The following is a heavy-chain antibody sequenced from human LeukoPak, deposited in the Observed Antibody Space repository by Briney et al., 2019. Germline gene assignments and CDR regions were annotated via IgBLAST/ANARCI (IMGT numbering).Heavy chain of an antibody. D-gene: IGHD2-15*01. V-gene: IGHV1-46*01. Sequence: GASVKVSCKASGYTFTSYYMHWVRQAPGQGLEWMGIINPSGGSTSYAQKFQGRVTMTRDTSTSTVYMELSSLRSEDTAVYYCARDHCSGGSCSERYFDYWGQGTLVTVSS. CDR2: INPSGGST. CDR3: ARDHCSGGSCSERYFDY. J-gene: IGHJ4*02. CDR1: GYTFTSYY.